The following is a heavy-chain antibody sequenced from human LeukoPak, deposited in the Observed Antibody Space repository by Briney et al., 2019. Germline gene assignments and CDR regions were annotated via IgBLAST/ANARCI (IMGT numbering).Heavy chain of an antibody. CDR3: ARAKWDLLPPGY. CDR1: GFTVSSNY. V-gene: IGHV3-53*01. J-gene: IGHJ4*02. D-gene: IGHD1-26*01. Sequence: PGGSLRLSCAASGFTVSSNYMSWVRQAPGKGLEWVSVIYSGGCTYYADSVKGRFTISRDNSKNALYLQMNSLRAEDTAVYYCARAKWDLLPPGYWGQGTLVTVSS. CDR2: IYSGGCT.